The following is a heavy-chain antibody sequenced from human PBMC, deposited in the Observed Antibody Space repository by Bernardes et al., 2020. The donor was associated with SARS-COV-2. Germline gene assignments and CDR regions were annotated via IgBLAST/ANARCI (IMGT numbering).Heavy chain of an antibody. Sequence: SETLSLTCTVSGGSISSYYWSWLRQPPGKGLEWIGYIYYSGSTNYNPSLKSRVTISVDTSKNQFSLKLSSVTAADTAVYFCARHVPRGPETDYNFEYYFDYWGQGTLVTVSS. J-gene: IGHJ4*02. V-gene: IGHV4-59*08. D-gene: IGHD3-10*01. CDR2: IYYSGST. CDR1: GGSISSYY. CDR3: ARHVPRGPETDYNFEYYFDY.